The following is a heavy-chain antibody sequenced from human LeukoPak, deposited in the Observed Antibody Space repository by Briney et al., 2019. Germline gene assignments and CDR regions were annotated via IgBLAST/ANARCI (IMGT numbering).Heavy chain of an antibody. V-gene: IGHV4-59*01. CDR3: ARTLNWNEFELGPVFDY. D-gene: IGHD1-1*01. Sequence: SETLSLTCTVSGGSISSYYWSWIRQPPGKGLEWIGYIYYSGSTKYNPSLKSRVTIAVDMSKNQFYLKVSSVTAADTAVYYCARTLNWNEFELGPVFDYWGQGTLVTVSS. CDR1: GGSISSYY. J-gene: IGHJ4*02. CDR2: IYYSGST.